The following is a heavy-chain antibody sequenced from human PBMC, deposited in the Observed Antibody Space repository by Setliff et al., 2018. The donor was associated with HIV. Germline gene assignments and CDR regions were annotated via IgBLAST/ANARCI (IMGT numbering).Heavy chain of an antibody. J-gene: IGHJ4*02. CDR1: GGSIRSSNW. V-gene: IGHV4-4*02. D-gene: IGHD6-19*01. Sequence: TLSLTCRVSGGSIRSSNWWSWVRQPPGKGLEWIGEIYHRGSTNYNPSLKSRVSISIDKSKNQFSLRMSSVTAADTAVYYCARDPISGITVAGAFDYWGQGTPVTVSS. CDR2: IYHRGST. CDR3: ARDPISGITVAGAFDY.